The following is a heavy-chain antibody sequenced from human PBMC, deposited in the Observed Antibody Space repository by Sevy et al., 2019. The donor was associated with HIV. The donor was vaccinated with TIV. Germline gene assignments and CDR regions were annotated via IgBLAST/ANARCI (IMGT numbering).Heavy chain of an antibody. CDR1: GFTFSSYG. Sequence: GGSLRLSCAASGFTFSSYGMHWVRQAPGKGLEWVAVIWYDGSNKYYAASVKGRFTISRDNSKNTLYLQMNSLRAEDTAVYYCARRHYDSSGYLDYWGQGTLVTVSS. CDR3: ARRHYDSSGYLDY. J-gene: IGHJ4*02. CDR2: IWYDGSNK. V-gene: IGHV3-33*01. D-gene: IGHD3-22*01.